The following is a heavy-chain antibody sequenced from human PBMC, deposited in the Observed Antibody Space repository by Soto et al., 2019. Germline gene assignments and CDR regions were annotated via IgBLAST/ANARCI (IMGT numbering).Heavy chain of an antibody. D-gene: IGHD1-1*01. Sequence: QVQLQQWGEGLLKPSETLSLTCAVYGGFVTSGSYSWGWFRQPPGKGLEWIGEMSHSGGTHFNPSLKSRVTISVDTSKNQFTLKMSSVTAADTALYYCARVERGTATTVVDAFDIWGPGTMVTVSS. CDR3: ARVERGTATTVVDAFDI. CDR1: GGFVTSGSYS. CDR2: MSHSGGT. V-gene: IGHV4-34*01. J-gene: IGHJ3*02.